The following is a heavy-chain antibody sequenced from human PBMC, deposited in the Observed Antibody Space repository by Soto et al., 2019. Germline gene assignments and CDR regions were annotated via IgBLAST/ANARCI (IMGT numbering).Heavy chain of an antibody. CDR2: ISGSGGNI. Sequence: GGSLRLSCAASGFTFSRYAMGWVRQAPGKGLEWVSVISGSGGNIHYADSVKGRFTISRDNSKNTLYLQMNSLRVEDTAVYNCATQDFRGTTGTTWGQGTLVTVS. CDR1: GFTFSRYA. J-gene: IGHJ4*02. V-gene: IGHV3-23*01. CDR3: ATQDFRGTTGTT. D-gene: IGHD1-1*01.